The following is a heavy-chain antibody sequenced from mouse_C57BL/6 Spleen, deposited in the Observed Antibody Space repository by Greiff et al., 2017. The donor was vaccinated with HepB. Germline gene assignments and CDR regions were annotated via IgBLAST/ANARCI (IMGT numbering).Heavy chain of an antibody. CDR3: ARDDYGNYDYAMDY. D-gene: IGHD2-1*01. Sequence: DVKLVESGGGLVKPGGSLKLSCAASGFTFSSYAMSWVRQTPEKRLEWVATISDGGSYTYYPDNVKGRFTISRDNAKNNLYLQMIHLKSEDTAMYYCARDDYGNYDYAMDYWGQGTSVTVSS. CDR2: ISDGGSYT. J-gene: IGHJ4*01. V-gene: IGHV5-4*01. CDR1: GFTFSSYA.